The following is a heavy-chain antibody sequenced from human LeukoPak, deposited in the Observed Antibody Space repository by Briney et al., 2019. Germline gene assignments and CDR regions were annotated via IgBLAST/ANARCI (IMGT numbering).Heavy chain of an antibody. CDR3: ARDLAQDGLLWFGELATGNWFDP. CDR1: GGSLSSYY. D-gene: IGHD3-10*01. Sequence: SETLSLTCTVSGGSLSSYYWNWIRQPAGKGLEWIGRIYTSGSTNYNPSLKSRVTMSVDTSKNQFSLKLSSVTAADTAVYYCARDLAQDGLLWFGELATGNWFDPWGQGTLVTVSS. CDR2: IYTSGST. V-gene: IGHV4-4*07. J-gene: IGHJ5*02.